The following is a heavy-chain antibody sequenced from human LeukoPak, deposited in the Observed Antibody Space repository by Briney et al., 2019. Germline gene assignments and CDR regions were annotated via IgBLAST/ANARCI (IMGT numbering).Heavy chain of an antibody. CDR3: ARGQTQEPYYDFWSGYYLREFRGFDY. V-gene: IGHV1-8*01. Sequence: ASVKVSCKASGYTFTSYDINWVRQAAGQGFEWMGWMNPNSGNTGYAQKFQGRVTMTRNTSISTAYMELSSLRSEDTAVYYCARGQTQEPYYDFWSGYYLREFRGFDYWGQGTLVTVSS. D-gene: IGHD3-3*01. CDR1: GYTFTSYD. J-gene: IGHJ4*02. CDR2: MNPNSGNT.